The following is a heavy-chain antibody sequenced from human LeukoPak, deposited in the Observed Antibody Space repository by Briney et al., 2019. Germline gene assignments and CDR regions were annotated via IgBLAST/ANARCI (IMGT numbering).Heavy chain of an antibody. Sequence: ASVKVSCKVSGYTLTELSMHWVRQAPGKGLEWMGGFDTEDGETIYAQKFQGRVTMTEDTSTDTAYMELSSLRSEDTAVYYCASASRGATRGYYYGMDVWGQGTTVTVSS. J-gene: IGHJ6*02. CDR2: FDTEDGET. V-gene: IGHV1-24*01. D-gene: IGHD1-26*01. CDR1: GYTLTELS. CDR3: ASASRGATRGYYYGMDV.